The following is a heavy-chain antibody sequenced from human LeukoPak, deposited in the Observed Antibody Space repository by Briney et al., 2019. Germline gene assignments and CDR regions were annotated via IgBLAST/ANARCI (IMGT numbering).Heavy chain of an antibody. J-gene: IGHJ4*02. CDR1: GYTFTGFH. CDR3: TTSPGDPFDY. D-gene: IGHD3-16*01. Sequence: ASVKVSCKAPGYTFTGFHIHWVRQAPGQGLEYMGWINPNSGDTNYAQKFQGRVTMTRDTSISTAYTELSSLRFDDTAVYYCTTSPGDPFDYWGQGTLVTVSS. CDR2: INPNSGDT. V-gene: IGHV1-2*02.